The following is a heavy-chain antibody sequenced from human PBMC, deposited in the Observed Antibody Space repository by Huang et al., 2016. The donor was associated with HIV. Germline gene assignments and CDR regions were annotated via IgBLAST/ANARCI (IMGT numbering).Heavy chain of an antibody. CDR1: GFTVSSNY. V-gene: IGHV3-53*01. CDR2: IYSGCRT. J-gene: IGHJ6*02. D-gene: IGHD5-18*01. CDR3: ARERYSYVDYYYGMDV. Sequence: EVQLVESGGGLIQPGGSLRLSCAASGFTVSSNYMSWVSQAPGKGLEWGLIIYSGCRTYYADSVKGRFTISRDNFKNMLYRQMNSLRAEDTAVYYCARERYSYVDYYYGMDVWGQGTTVTVSS.